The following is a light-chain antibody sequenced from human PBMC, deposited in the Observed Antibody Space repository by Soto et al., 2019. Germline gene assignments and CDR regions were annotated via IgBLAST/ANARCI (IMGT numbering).Light chain of an antibody. CDR3: QHYGSSPPIT. V-gene: IGKV3D-20*01. J-gene: IGKJ5*01. CDR2: DAS. Sequence: EIVLTQSPATLSLSPGERATLSCGASESVSSSFLAWYQHKPGLAPRLLIYDASYRASGIPGRFSGSGSGTDFTLTISSLEPEDFAVYYCQHYGSSPPITFGQGTRLEIK. CDR1: ESVSSSF.